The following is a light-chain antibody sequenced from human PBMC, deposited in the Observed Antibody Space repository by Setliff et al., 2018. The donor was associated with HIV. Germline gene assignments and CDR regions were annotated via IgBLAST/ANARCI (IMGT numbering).Light chain of an antibody. CDR2: DVS. V-gene: IGLV2-14*03. J-gene: IGLJ3*02. CDR1: SSDVAGYNY. Sequence: QSVLTQPASVSGSPGQSITISCTGTSSDVAGYNYVSWYQQHPGKGPKLMIYDVSNRPSGVSNRFSGSKSGNTASLTISGLQAEDEADYYCSSYTSSSTLVFGGGTQRTVL. CDR3: SSYTSSSTLV.